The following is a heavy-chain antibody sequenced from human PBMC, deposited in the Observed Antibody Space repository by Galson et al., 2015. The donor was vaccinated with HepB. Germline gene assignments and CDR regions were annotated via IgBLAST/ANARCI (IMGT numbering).Heavy chain of an antibody. CDR2: IDWDDDK. D-gene: IGHD2/OR15-2a*01. CDR1: GFSLRTSGMC. CDR3: ARIEYPDYYYYGMDV. Sequence: PALVKPTQTLTLTCTFSGFSLRTSGMCVSWIRQPPGKALEWLARIDWDDDKYYSTPLKTRLTISKDTSKNQVVLTMTNMDPVDTATYYRARIEYPDYYYYGMDVWGQGTTVTVSS. V-gene: IGHV2-70*11. J-gene: IGHJ6*02.